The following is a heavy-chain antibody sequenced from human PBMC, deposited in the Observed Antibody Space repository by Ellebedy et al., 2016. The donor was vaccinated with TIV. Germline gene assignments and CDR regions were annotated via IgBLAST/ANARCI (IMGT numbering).Heavy chain of an antibody. CDR2: INPNSGGT. Sequence: ASVKVSXXASGYTFTGYYMHWVRQAPGQGLEWMGWINPNSGGTNYAQKFQGRVTMTRDTSISTAYMELSRLRSEDTAVYYCAREWVAARPLGRRPSAFDIWGQGAMVTVSS. D-gene: IGHD6-6*01. J-gene: IGHJ3*02. V-gene: IGHV1-2*02. CDR1: GYTFTGYY. CDR3: AREWVAARPLGRRPSAFDI.